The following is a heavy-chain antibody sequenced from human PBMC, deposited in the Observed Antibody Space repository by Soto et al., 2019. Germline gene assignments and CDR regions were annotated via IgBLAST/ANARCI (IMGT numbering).Heavy chain of an antibody. J-gene: IGHJ3*01. Sequence: PSETLSLTCTVSGGSISSGDYYWTWIRQPPGKGLEWIGFIFNSENTYYNPSLKSRISLSIDTSKNQFSLHLNSVTAADTALYSCAGEPKGGPAAGAFDLWGQGTMVTV. V-gene: IGHV4-30-4*01. D-gene: IGHD6-25*01. CDR1: GGSISSGDYY. CDR3: AGEPKGGPAAGAFDL. CDR2: IFNSENT.